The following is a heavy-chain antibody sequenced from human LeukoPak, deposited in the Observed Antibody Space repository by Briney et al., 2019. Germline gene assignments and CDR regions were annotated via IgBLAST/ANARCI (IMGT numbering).Heavy chain of an antibody. V-gene: IGHV3-11*01. J-gene: IGHJ4*02. Sequence: GGFLRLSCAASGFTFSDYYMSWIRQAPGKGLEWVSYISSSGSTIYYADSVKGRFTISRDSSKNTLYLQMNRLRAEDAAVYYCAKAPVTTCSGAYCYPFDYWGQGTLVTVSS. CDR3: AKAPVTTCSGAYCYPFDY. CDR1: GFTFSDYY. CDR2: ISSSGSTI. D-gene: IGHD2-21*01.